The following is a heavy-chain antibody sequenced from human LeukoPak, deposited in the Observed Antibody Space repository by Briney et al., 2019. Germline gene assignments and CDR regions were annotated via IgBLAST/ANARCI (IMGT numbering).Heavy chain of an antibody. CDR1: GGSLSSYY. J-gene: IGHJ5*02. CDR3: ARGYPFGELFDFPGENWFDP. V-gene: IGHV4-59*01. CDR2: IYYSGST. D-gene: IGHD3-10*01. Sequence: SETLSLTCTVSGGSLSSYYWSWIRQPPGKGLEWIGYIYYSGSTNYNPSLKSRVTISVDTSKNQFSLKLSSVTAADTAVYYCARGYPFGELFDFPGENWFDPWGQGTLVTVSS.